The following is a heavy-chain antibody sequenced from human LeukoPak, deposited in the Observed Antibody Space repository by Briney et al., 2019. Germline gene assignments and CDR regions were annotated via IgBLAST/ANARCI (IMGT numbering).Heavy chain of an antibody. Sequence: SETLSLTCIVSGGSISSSSYYWGWIRQPPGKGLEWIGSIYYSGSTYYNPSLKSRVTISVDTSKNQFSLKLSSVTAADTAVYYCARDPAAADNWFDPWGQGTLVTVSS. V-gene: IGHV4-39*07. D-gene: IGHD6-13*01. J-gene: IGHJ5*02. CDR3: ARDPAAADNWFDP. CDR1: GGSISSSSYY. CDR2: IYYSGST.